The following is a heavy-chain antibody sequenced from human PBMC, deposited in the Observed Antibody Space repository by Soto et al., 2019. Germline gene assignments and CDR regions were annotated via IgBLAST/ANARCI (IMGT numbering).Heavy chain of an antibody. V-gene: IGHV4-59*08. D-gene: IGHD1-20*01. CDR3: ARRPDLRYNWFDP. CDR1: GGSISSYY. Sequence: SETLSLTCTVSGGSISSYYGRWIRQPPGKGLEWIGYIYYSGSTNYNPSLKSRVTISVDTSKNQFSLKLSSVTAADTAVYYCARRPDLRYNWFDPWGQGTLVTVSS. J-gene: IGHJ5*02. CDR2: IYYSGST.